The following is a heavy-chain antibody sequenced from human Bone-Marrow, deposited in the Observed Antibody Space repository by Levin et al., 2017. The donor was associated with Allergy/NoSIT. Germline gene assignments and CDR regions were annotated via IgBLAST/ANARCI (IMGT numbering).Heavy chain of an antibody. CDR2: FYYSRST. CDR3: ARARLVGDYPYYFDY. D-gene: IGHD4-17*01. Sequence: PSETLSLTCTVSGGSILTYYWSWIRQPPGKGLEWIGYFYYSRSTNYNPSLKSRVAISVDTSQNQFSLKLNSVTAADTAVYYCARARLVGDYPYYFDYWGQGTLVTVSS. CDR1: GGSILTYY. V-gene: IGHV4-59*01. J-gene: IGHJ4*02.